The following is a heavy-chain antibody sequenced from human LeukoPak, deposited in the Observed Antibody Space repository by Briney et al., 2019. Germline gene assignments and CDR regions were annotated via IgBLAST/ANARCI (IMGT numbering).Heavy chain of an antibody. CDR2: IRSKANSYAT. J-gene: IGHJ3*02. CDR3: TTEGKLRPWWFYPQYFMAASPHDAFDI. V-gene: IGHV3-73*01. CDR1: GFTFSGSA. D-gene: IGHD2-15*01. Sequence: GGSLRLSCAASGFTFSGSAMHWVRQASGKGLEWVGRIRSKANSYATAYAASVKVRFTISRDDSKNTAYLQMNSLKTEDTAVYYCTTEGKLRPWWFYPQYFMAASPHDAFDIWGQGTMVTVSS.